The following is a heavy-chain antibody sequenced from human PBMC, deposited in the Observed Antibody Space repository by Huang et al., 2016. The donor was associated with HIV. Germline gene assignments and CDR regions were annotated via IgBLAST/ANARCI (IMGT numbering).Heavy chain of an antibody. J-gene: IGHJ3*02. CDR1: GYTLTELS. CDR3: AAGYDTYYDI. V-gene: IGHV1-24*01. CDR2: LAPENGET. D-gene: IGHD2-21*01. Sequence: QVQLVQSGAEVKKPGASVKVSCKVSGYTLTELSIHWVRQAPGKGLEWMGVLAPENGETIYAQNYQGRVTMTEDTSTDTAYMELHSLRPEDTAVYYCAAGYDTYYDIWGQGTMVIASS.